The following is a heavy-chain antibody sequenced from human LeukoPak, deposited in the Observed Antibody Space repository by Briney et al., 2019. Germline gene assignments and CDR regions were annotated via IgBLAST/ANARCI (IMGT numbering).Heavy chain of an antibody. CDR3: ARGAYGDGYYFDS. Sequence: GGSLRLSCAASGFTFSSYSMNWVRQAPGKGLEWVSSISSSSYIYYADSVKGRLTISRDNAKNSLYLQMNSLRAEDTAVYYCARGAYGDGYYFDSWGQGTLVTVSS. CDR2: ISSSSYI. D-gene: IGHD4-17*01. J-gene: IGHJ4*02. CDR1: GFTFSSYS. V-gene: IGHV3-21*01.